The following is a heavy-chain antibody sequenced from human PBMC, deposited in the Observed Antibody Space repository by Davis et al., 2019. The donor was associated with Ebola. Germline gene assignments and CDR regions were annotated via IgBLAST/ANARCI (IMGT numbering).Heavy chain of an antibody. D-gene: IGHD1-26*01. CDR3: ARDPRSGSYYLYYYYGMDV. Sequence: GGPLRLSCAASGFTFSSYSMNWVRQAPGKGLEWVSYISSSSSTIYYADSVKGRFTISRDNAKNSLYLQMNSLRDEDTAVYYCARDPRSGSYYLYYYYGMDVWGQGTTVTVSS. J-gene: IGHJ6*02. CDR2: ISSSSSTI. V-gene: IGHV3-48*02. CDR1: GFTFSSYS.